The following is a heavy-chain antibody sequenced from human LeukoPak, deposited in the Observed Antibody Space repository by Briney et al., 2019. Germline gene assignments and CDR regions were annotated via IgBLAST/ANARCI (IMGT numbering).Heavy chain of an antibody. CDR3: ARSGYLKYYDFWSGLDAFDI. J-gene: IGHJ3*02. CDR2: IYPGGSET. V-gene: IGHV5-51*01. Sequence: GESLTISYKGYGYRFTSYWIGWVGQMPGKGLEWMGIIYPGGSETRYSTSFQGQVTISAHKSISTAYLQWSSLKASDTAMYYCARSGYLKYYDFWSGLDAFDIWGRGTMVTVSS. CDR1: GYRFTSYW. D-gene: IGHD3-3*01.